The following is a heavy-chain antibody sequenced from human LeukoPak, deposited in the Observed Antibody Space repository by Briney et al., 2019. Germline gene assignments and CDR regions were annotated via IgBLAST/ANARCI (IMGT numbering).Heavy chain of an antibody. D-gene: IGHD2-15*01. CDR3: AAPGYCSGGSCYNFDY. CDR2: ISYDGGNK. J-gene: IGHJ4*02. CDR1: GFTFSDHG. V-gene: IGHV3-30*03. Sequence: GGSLRLSCAASGFTFSDHGMHWVRQAPGKGLEWVAVISYDGGNKYYADSVKGRFTISRDNSKNTLYLQMNSLRAEDTAVYYCAAPGYCSGGSCYNFDYWGQGTLVTVSS.